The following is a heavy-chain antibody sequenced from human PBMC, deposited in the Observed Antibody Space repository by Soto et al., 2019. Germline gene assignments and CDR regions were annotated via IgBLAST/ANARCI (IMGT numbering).Heavy chain of an antibody. CDR2: ISSSGSTI. J-gene: IGHJ4*02. CDR3: AIPYYYDSSGYG. V-gene: IGHV3-48*03. D-gene: IGHD3-22*01. CDR1: GFTFSSYE. Sequence: VQLVESGGGLVQPGGSLRLSCAASGFTFSSYEMNWVRQAPGKGLEWVSYISSSGSTIYYADSVKGRFTISRDNAKNSLYLQMNSLRAEDTAVYYCAIPYYYDSSGYGWGQGTLVTVSS.